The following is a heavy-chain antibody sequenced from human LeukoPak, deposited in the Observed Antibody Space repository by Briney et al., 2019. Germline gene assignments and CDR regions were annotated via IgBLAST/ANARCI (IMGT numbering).Heavy chain of an antibody. CDR3: ARGYVYCSGGSCPFWFDP. CDR2: INHSGST. V-gene: IGHV4-34*01. D-gene: IGHD2-15*01. J-gene: IGHJ5*02. CDR1: GGSFSGYY. Sequence: SETPSLSSAVSGGSFSGYYWSSIRHPPRKGLEWIGEINHSGSTNYNPSLKSRVTISVDTSKNQFSLKLSSVTAADTAVYYCARGYVYCSGGSCPFWFDPWGQGTLVTVSS.